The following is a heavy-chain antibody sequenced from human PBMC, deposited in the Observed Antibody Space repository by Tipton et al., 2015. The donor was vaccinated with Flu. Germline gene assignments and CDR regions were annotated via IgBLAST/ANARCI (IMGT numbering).Heavy chain of an antibody. Sequence: TLSFTCTVSGGFITSGSYYWSWIRQSAGKGLEWIGRIYTTGSTNYNPSLRSRVTISGDTSKNQFSLQLNSVTAEDTAVYYCARSPSYSGSGIYPYYFDDWGQGTLVTVSS. CDR3: ARSPSYSGSGIYPYYFDD. CDR2: IYTTGST. CDR1: GGFITSGSYY. D-gene: IGHD3-10*01. V-gene: IGHV4-61*02. J-gene: IGHJ4*02.